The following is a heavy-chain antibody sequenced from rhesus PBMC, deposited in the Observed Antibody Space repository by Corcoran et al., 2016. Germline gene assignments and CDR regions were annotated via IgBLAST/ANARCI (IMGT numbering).Heavy chain of an antibody. V-gene: IGHV4-147*01. CDR1: GASISSNY. CDR3: ARAAHYGSSSLDGLDS. D-gene: IGHD4-29*01. J-gene: IGHJ6*01. Sequence: QVQLQESGPGLVKPSETLPRTCAVSGASISSNYWSWIRPPPGKGPEWVGYIYGGSGSTSYNPSLKSRVTISKDTSKNQFSLKLSSVTAADTAVYYCARAAHYGSSSLDGLDSWGQGVVVTVSS. CDR2: IYGGSGST.